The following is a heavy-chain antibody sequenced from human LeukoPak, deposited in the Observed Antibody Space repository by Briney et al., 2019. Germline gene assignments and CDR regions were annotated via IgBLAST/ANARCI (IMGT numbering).Heavy chain of an antibody. J-gene: IGHJ4*02. CDR1: GGSISSYY. V-gene: IGHV4-59*01. D-gene: IGHD5-24*01. CDR2: IYCSGST. Sequence: SETLSLTCTVSGGSISSYYWSWIRQPPGKGLEWIGYIYCSGSTNYNPSLKSRVTISVDTSKNQFSLKLSSVTAADTAVYYCARARDGYNKFRFDYWGQGTLVTVSS. CDR3: ARARDGYNKFRFDY.